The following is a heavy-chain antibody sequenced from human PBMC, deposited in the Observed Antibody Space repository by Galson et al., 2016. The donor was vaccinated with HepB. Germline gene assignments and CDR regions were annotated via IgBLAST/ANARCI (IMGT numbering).Heavy chain of an antibody. CDR1: GDTFIGYW. CDR2: IFPSDSTI. Sequence: QSGAEVKKPGESLKISCQGSGDTFIGYWIVWVRPLPGKGLEWMGTIFPSDSTIKYSPSFRGQVTISADKSITTAYLQWSTLKASDTAIFYCARGRGGYYYDMDVWGQGTAVTVS. V-gene: IGHV5-51*01. CDR3: ARGRGGYYYDMDV. J-gene: IGHJ6*02. D-gene: IGHD3-3*01.